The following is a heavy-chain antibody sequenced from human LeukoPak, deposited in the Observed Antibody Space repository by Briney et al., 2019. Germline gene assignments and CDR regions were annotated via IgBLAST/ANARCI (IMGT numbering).Heavy chain of an antibody. Sequence: GRSLRLSCAASGFTFDDYAMHWVRQAPGKGLEWVSGISWNSGSIGYADSVKGRFTISRDNAKNSLYLQMNSLRAEDTALYYCAKAAGPIDYWGQGTLATVSS. D-gene: IGHD3-10*01. CDR1: GFTFDDYA. CDR2: ISWNSGSI. V-gene: IGHV3-9*01. J-gene: IGHJ4*02. CDR3: AKAAGPIDY.